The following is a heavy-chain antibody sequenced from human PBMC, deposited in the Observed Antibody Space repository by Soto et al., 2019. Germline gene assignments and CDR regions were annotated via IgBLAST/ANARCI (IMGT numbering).Heavy chain of an antibody. CDR2: ISAYNGNT. J-gene: IGHJ6*02. Sequence: GASVKVSCKASGYTFTSCGISWVRQAPGQGLEWMGWISAYNGNTNYAQKLQGRVTMTTDTSTSTAYMELRSLRSDDTAVYYCARERPLIAAAGRYGMDVWGQGTTVTVSS. V-gene: IGHV1-18*01. CDR1: GYTFTSCG. D-gene: IGHD6-13*01. CDR3: ARERPLIAAAGRYGMDV.